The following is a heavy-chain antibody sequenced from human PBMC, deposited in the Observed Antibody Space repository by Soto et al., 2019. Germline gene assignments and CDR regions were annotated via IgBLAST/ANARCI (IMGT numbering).Heavy chain of an antibody. Sequence: SETLSLTCAVYGGSFSGYYWSWIRQPPGKGLEWIGEINHSGSTNYNPSLKSRVTISVDTSKNQFSLKLSSVTAADTAVYYCARWPGAEIVVVPAAIRYFDDWGQGTLVTVAS. V-gene: IGHV4-34*01. CDR3: ARWPGAEIVVVPAAIRYFDD. D-gene: IGHD2-2*01. CDR1: GGSFSGYY. J-gene: IGHJ4*02. CDR2: INHSGST.